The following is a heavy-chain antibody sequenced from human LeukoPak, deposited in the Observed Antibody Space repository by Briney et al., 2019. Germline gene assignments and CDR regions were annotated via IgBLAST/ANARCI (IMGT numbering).Heavy chain of an antibody. D-gene: IGHD3-22*01. CDR1: GFTFSNYA. CDR3: AKNAYDSSGYHPDY. V-gene: IGHV3-23*01. J-gene: IGHJ4*02. Sequence: GGSLRLSCAASGFTFSNYAMSWVRQAPGKGLEWVSAISGSGGSTYYADSVKGRFTISRDNSKATLYLQMNSLRAEYTAVYYCAKNAYDSSGYHPDYWGQGTLVTVSS. CDR2: ISGSGGST.